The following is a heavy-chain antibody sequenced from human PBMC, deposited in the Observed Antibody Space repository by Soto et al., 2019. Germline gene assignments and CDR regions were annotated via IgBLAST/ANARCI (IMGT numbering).Heavy chain of an antibody. J-gene: IGHJ4*01. V-gene: IGHV1-18*04. CDR2: ISTSNGDT. CDR3: ARDVGYSYGYGYGY. CDR1: GYTFTANG. Sequence: QVQLVQSGGEVKKPGASVTISCKASGYTFTANGVSWVRQAPGHGLEWIGWISTSNGDTNYAHSLQGRVTMTTDTSTSTAYRAVRSLRSDDTAVYWCARDVGYSYGYGYGYWGHGTLVNVSS. D-gene: IGHD5-18*01.